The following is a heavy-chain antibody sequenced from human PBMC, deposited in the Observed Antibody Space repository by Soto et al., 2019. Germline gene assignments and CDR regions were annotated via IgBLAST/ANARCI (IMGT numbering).Heavy chain of an antibody. V-gene: IGHV4-39*01. J-gene: IGHJ6*02. Sequence: QLHLQESGPRLVKPSETLSHTCTVSGGSVSPADSYWGWIRHSPGKGLEWIGSVSYRGSSYSNPSLQGLVTLSLDTSANQFLLRLRSVPAAYAGVYDCARRDEAPEQKRIEGFYCYGLDVWGQGPAVTVSS. D-gene: IGHD6-13*01. CDR2: VSYRGSS. CDR3: ARRDEAPEQKRIEGFYCYGLDV. CDR1: GGSVSPADSY.